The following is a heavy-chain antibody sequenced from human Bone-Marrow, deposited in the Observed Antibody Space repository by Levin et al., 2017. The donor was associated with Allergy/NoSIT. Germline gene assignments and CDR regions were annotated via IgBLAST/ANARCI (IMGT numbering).Heavy chain of an antibody. J-gene: IGHJ6*03. CDR2: ISGSGGST. Sequence: PGGSLRLSCAASGFTFSSYAMSWVRQAPGKGLEWVSAISGSGGSTYYADSVKGRFTISRDNSKNTLYLQMNSLRAEDTAVYYCAKLENWSGYYTMNRPPFFINYHYYMDVWGKGTTVTVSS. CDR1: GFTFSSYA. V-gene: IGHV3-23*01. CDR3: AKLENWSGYYTMNRPPFFINYHYYMDV. D-gene: IGHD3-3*01.